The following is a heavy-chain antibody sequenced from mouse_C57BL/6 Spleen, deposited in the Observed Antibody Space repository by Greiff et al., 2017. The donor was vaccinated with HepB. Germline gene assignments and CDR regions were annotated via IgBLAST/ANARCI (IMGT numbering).Heavy chain of an antibody. V-gene: IGHV2-5*01. CDR1: GFSLTSYG. D-gene: IGHD1-1*01. J-gene: IGHJ1*03. CDR2: IWRGGST. CDR3: AKLDYYGSDWYFDV. Sequence: VQLQESGPGLVQPSQSLSITCTVSGFSLTSYGVHWVRQSPGKGLEWLGVIWRGGSTDYNAAFMSRLSITKDNSKSQVFFKMNSLQADDTAIYYCAKLDYYGSDWYFDVWGTGTTVTVSS.